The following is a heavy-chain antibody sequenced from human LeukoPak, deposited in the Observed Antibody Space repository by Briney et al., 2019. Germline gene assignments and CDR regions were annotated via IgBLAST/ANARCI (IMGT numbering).Heavy chain of an antibody. CDR2: IYSSGST. J-gene: IGHJ4*02. CDR3: ARVFDS. V-gene: IGHV4-4*09. Sequence: SETLSLTCTVSGGSISGYYWTWIRQPPGKGLEWIGYIYSSGSTNYNPSLKSRVTISVDTSKNQFSLRLSSVTAADTAVYYCARVFDSWGQGTLVTVSS. CDR1: GGSISGYY.